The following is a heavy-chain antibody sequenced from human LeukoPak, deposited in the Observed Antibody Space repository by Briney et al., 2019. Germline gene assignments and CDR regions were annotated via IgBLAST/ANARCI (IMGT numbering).Heavy chain of an antibody. CDR2: IKQDGSEK. D-gene: IGHD4-17*01. V-gene: IGHV3-7*01. J-gene: IGHJ4*02. CDR3: ARITTTVINYFDY. CDR1: GFTFSSYW. Sequence: GGSLRLSCAASGFTFSSYWMSWVRQAPGKGLEWVANIKQDGSEKYYVDSVKGRFTISRDNAKNSLYLQMNSLRAEDTAVYYCARITTTVINYFDYWGQGTLVTVSS.